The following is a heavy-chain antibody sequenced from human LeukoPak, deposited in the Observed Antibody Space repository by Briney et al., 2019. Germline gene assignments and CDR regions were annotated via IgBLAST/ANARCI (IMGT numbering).Heavy chain of an antibody. J-gene: IGHJ4*02. CDR3: ARDALSRVGAIYD. CDR2: TSGHNGDT. Sequence: ASVKVSCKASGYTFTNYGISWVRQAPGEGLEWMGWTSGHNGDTNYVQKLQGRVTMTTDTSTSTAYMELRSLRSDDTAVYYCARDALSRVGAIYDWGQGTLVTVSS. D-gene: IGHD1-26*01. CDR1: GYTFTNYG. V-gene: IGHV1-18*01.